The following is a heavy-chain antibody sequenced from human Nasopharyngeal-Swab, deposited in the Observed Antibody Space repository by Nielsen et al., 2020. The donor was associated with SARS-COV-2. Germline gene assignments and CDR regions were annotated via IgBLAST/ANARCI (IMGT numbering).Heavy chain of an antibody. CDR1: GFTVSSNY. V-gene: IGHV3-66*02. J-gene: IGHJ4*02. D-gene: IGHD6-13*01. CDR2: IYSGGST. CDR3: ARYSSSWYYFDY. Sequence: GESLKISCAASGFTVSSNYMSWVRQAPGKGLEWVSVIYSGGSTYYADSVKGRFTISRDNSKNTLYLQMNSLRAEDTAVYYRARYSSSWYYFDYWGQGTLVTVSS.